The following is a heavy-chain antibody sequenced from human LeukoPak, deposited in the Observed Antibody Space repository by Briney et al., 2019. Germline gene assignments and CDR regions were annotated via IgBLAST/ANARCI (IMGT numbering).Heavy chain of an antibody. CDR3: SRLFAS. Sequence: GGSLRLSCAASGFTFSSYSMNWVRQAPGKGFEWLSYIDGDGSSIYYADSVKGRFTISRDNAKKSLYLQMNNLRDEDTAVYFCSRLFASWGQGTLVTVSS. D-gene: IGHD3-3*01. J-gene: IGHJ5*02. CDR1: GFTFSSYS. V-gene: IGHV3-48*02. CDR2: IDGDGSSI.